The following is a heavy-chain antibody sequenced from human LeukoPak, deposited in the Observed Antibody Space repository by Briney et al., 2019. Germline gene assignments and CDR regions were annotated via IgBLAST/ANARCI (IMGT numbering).Heavy chain of an antibody. J-gene: IGHJ4*02. CDR1: GYTFTDYY. V-gene: IGHV1-2*02. D-gene: IGHD3-10*01. Sequence: ASVKVSCKVSGYTFTDYYIHWVRQAPGQGLEWMGWINPNSGGTKYAQKFQGRVTMTRDTSISTAYMELRSLRSDDTAVYYCARIRDDGSGSYRWGQGTLVTVSS. CDR3: ARIRDDGSGSYR. CDR2: INPNSGGT.